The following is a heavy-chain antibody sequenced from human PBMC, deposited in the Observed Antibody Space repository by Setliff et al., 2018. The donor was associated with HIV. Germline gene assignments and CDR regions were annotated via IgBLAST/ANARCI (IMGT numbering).Heavy chain of an antibody. CDR1: GCTFSSYG. V-gene: IGHV3-30*02. J-gene: IGHJ6*03. Sequence: GGSLRLSCAASGCTFSSYGMHWVRQAPGKGLEWVAFIRYDGSNKYYADSVKGRFTISRDNSKNTLYLQMNSLRAEDTAVYYCAKAFGYCSGGSCPVLMDVWGKGTTVTVSS. CDR2: IRYDGSNK. D-gene: IGHD2-15*01. CDR3: AKAFGYCSGGSCPVLMDV.